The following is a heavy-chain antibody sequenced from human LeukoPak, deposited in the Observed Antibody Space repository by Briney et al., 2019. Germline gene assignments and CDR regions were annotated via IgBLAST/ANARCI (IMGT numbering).Heavy chain of an antibody. CDR3: ARDKATVTTPYFDY. CDR1: GYTFTGYY. Sequence: HVASVKVSCKASGYTFTGYYLHWVRQAPGQGLEWMGSINCNSGGTNYAQKFQGRVTMTRDTSISTVYMELSRLIFDDTAVYYCARDKATVTTPYFDYWGQGTPVTVSS. J-gene: IGHJ4*02. V-gene: IGHV1-2*02. CDR2: INCNSGGT. D-gene: IGHD4-17*01.